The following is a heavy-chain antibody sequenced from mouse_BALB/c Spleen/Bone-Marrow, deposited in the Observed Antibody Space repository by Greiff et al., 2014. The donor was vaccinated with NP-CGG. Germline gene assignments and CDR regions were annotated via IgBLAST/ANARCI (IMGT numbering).Heavy chain of an antibody. Sequence: LQQSGSELVRPGASVKLSCKASGYTFTSYWMHWVKQRHGQGLEWIGNIYPGSGSTKYDEKFKSKGTLTVDTSSSTAYMHLSSLTSEDSAVYYCTREGWLRYFDYWGQGTTLTVSS. V-gene: IGHV1S22*01. D-gene: IGHD2-2*01. CDR1: GYTFTSYW. CDR3: TREGWLRYFDY. CDR2: IYPGSGST. J-gene: IGHJ2*01.